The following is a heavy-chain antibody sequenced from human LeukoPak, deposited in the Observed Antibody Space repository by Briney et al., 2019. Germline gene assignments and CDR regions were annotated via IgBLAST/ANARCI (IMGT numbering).Heavy chain of an antibody. J-gene: IGHJ4*02. CDR1: GYTFIDYY. D-gene: IGHD3-3*01. CDR3: ARDQHYDFWSGYYDY. Sequence: GASVKVSCKASGYTFIDYYIHWVRQAPGQGLEWMGWINPDSGGTNYAQKFQGRVTMTRDTSISTAYMELSRLTSDDTAVYYCARDQHYDFWSGYYDYWGQGTLVTVS. V-gene: IGHV1-2*02. CDR2: INPDSGGT.